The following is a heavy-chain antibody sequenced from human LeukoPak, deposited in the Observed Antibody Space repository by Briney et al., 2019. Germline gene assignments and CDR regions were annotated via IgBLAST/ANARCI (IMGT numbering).Heavy chain of an antibody. CDR3: ARLRVINGDLDY. V-gene: IGHV1-18*01. Sequence: ASVKVSCKASGYTFISYGISWVREPPGQGLGWMGWISAYSGTTKYTQNLRGRVTMTTETSTSTAYMELGRLRSDDTAVYYCARLRVINGDLDYWGQGNLVTVSS. CDR2: ISAYSGTT. J-gene: IGHJ4*02. CDR1: GYTFISYG.